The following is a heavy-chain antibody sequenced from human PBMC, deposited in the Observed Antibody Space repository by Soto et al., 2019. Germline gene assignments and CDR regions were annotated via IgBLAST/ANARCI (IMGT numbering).Heavy chain of an antibody. V-gene: IGHV6-1*01. CDR1: GDSVFSSTAA. J-gene: IGHJ3*02. D-gene: IGHD6-19*01. CDR2: TYYRSKWYN. CDR3: ARDRSGSGWFNAFDI. Sequence: LQTLSLTCAISGDSVFSSTAAWNWIRQSPSRGLEWLGRTYYRSKWYNDYAVSVKSRITINPDTSKHQFSLQLNSVTPEDTAVYYCARDRSGSGWFNAFDIWGHGTMVTVSS.